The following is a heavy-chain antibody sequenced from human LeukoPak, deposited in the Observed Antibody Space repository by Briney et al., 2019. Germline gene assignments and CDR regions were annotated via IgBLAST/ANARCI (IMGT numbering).Heavy chain of an antibody. Sequence: SETLSLTCAVYGGSFSAYYWSWIRQSPGKGLEWIGEINHRGDTNYNPSVKSRVSISVDSSKNQFSLKVTSLTAADTAVYYCARGPTISETGYFDYWGQGTLVTVSS. V-gene: IGHV4-34*01. CDR1: GGSFSAYY. CDR2: INHRGDT. J-gene: IGHJ4*03. CDR3: ARGPTISETGYFDY. D-gene: IGHD1-1*01.